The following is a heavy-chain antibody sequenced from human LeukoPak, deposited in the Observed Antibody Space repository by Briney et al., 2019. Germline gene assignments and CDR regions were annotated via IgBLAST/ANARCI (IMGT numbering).Heavy chain of an antibody. V-gene: IGHV4-39*07. CDR3: AKGNPFYDY. J-gene: IGHJ4*02. CDR2: IYYSGST. D-gene: IGHD5/OR15-5a*01. CDR1: GGSISSSNYY. Sequence: SETLSLTCTVSGGSISSSNYYWGWIRQPPGKGLEWIGSIYYSGSTYYNPSLKSRVIISLDTSENQFSLTLSSVTAADTAVYYCAKGNPFYDYWGQGTLVTVSS.